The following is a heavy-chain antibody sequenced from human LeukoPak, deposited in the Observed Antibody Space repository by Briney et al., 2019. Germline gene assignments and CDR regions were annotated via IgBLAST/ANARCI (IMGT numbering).Heavy chain of an antibody. J-gene: IGHJ3*02. CDR3: ARGDYYDSSGYYHDAFDI. Sequence: GGSLRLSCAASGFTFSSYWMSWVRQAPGKGLERVANIKQDGSEKYYVDSVKGRFTISRDNAKNSLYLQMNSLRAEDTAVYYCARGDYYDSSGYYHDAFDIWGQGTMVTVSS. CDR1: GFTFSSYW. CDR2: IKQDGSEK. V-gene: IGHV3-7*04. D-gene: IGHD3-22*01.